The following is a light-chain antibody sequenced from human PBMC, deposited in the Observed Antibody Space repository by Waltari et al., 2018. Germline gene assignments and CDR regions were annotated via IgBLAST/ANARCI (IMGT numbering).Light chain of an antibody. CDR3: QAWDSGTVV. V-gene: IGLV3-1*01. CDR2: EDN. Sequence: SYDLTQPPSVSVSPGQTASITCSGDRLGEKYACWYQQKPGQAPLLVIYEDNKRPSGIPERFSGANSGNTATLTISGTQALDEADYYCQAWDSGTVVFGGGTTLTVL. J-gene: IGLJ2*01. CDR1: RLGEKY.